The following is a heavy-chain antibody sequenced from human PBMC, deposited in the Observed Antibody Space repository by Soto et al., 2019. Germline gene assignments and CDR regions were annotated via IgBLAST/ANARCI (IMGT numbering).Heavy chain of an antibody. CDR2: ISSSGSTI. D-gene: IGHD1-26*01. J-gene: IGHJ6*02. CDR3: ARDRGSYWYYYYGMDV. V-gene: IGHV3-11*01. Sequence: PGGSLRLSCAASGFTFSDYYMSWIRQAPGKGLEWVSYISSSGSTIYYADSVKGRFTISRDNAKNSLYLQMNSLRAEDTAVYYCARDRGSYWYYYYGMDVWGQGTTLTVYS. CDR1: GFTFSDYY.